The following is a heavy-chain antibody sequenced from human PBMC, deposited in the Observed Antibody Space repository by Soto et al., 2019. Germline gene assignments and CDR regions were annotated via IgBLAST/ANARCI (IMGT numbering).Heavy chain of an antibody. CDR2: IYYSGST. V-gene: IGHV4-59*01. CDR1: GGSISSYY. J-gene: IGHJ4*02. D-gene: IGHD5-12*01. Sequence: SETLSLTCTVSGGSISSYYWSWIRQPPGKGLEWIGYIYYSGSTNYNPSLKSRVTISVDTSKNQISLNLSSVTAADTAVYYCARDSSGGYDSAYFDYWGQGTLVTVS. CDR3: ARDSSGGYDSAYFDY.